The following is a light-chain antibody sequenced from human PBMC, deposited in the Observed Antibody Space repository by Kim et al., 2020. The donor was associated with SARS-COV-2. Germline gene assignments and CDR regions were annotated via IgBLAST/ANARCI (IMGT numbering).Light chain of an antibody. CDR3: QQRTNWST. CDR2: DAS. Sequence: LSLSPGERATLSCRASQSVYSNLAWYQHKPGQPPRLLIYDASNRAAGIPARFSGSGSGTDFTLTISTLEPEDFAVYFCQQRTNWSTFGQGTKLEI. J-gene: IGKJ2*01. CDR1: QSVYSN. V-gene: IGKV3-11*01.